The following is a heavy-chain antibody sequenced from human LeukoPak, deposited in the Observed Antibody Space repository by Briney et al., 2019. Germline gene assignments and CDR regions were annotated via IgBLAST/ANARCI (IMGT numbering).Heavy chain of an antibody. CDR1: GYSFTSYW. V-gene: IGHV5-51*01. CDR3: ARVSAASIAVAGCFDY. Sequence: GESLKISCKGSGYSFTSYWIGWVRQMPGKGLEWMGIIYPGDSDTRYSPSFQGQVTISADKSISTAYLQWSSLKASDTAMYYCARVSAASIAVAGCFDYWGQGTLVTVSS. J-gene: IGHJ4*02. D-gene: IGHD6-19*01. CDR2: IYPGDSDT.